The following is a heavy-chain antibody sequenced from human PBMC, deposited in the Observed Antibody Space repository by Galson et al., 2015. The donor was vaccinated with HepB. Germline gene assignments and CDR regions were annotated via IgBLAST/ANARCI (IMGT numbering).Heavy chain of an antibody. V-gene: IGHV3-48*01. D-gene: IGHD1-14*01. J-gene: IGHJ6*02. CDR1: GFTVSSNY. CDR3: ARDWEGTQDYYYGLDV. Sequence: SLRLSCAASGFTVSSNYMSWVRQAPGKGLEWVSYISTGSTTIFYADSVKGRFTISRDNAKNSLYLQMNSLRAEDTAVYYCARDWEGTQDYYYGLDVWGQGTPVTVSS. CDR2: ISTGSTTI.